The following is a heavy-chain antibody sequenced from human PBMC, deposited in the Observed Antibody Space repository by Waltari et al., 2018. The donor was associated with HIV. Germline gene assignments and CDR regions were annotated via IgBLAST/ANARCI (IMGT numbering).Heavy chain of an antibody. CDR2: ISAYNGNT. Sequence: QVQLVQSGAEVTKPGASVKVPFTASGFTFTTDGTTSVPQAPGQGLEWRGWISAYNGNTNYAQELQGRVTMTTDTSTSTAYLELRSLRSDDTAVYYCARGTPAVAGVVDYWGQGTLVTVSS. CDR3: ARGTPAVAGVVDY. D-gene: IGHD6-19*01. V-gene: IGHV1-18*01. J-gene: IGHJ4*02. CDR1: GFTFTTDG.